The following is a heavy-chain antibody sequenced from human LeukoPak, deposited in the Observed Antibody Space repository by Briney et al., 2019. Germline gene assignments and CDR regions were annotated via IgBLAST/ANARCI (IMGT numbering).Heavy chain of an antibody. V-gene: IGHV3-23*01. CDR2: ISGSGGST. CDR3: ASAPRYCSGGSCYSSYYYGMDV. CDR1: GFTFSSYA. D-gene: IGHD2-15*01. Sequence: GGSLRLSCAASGFTFSSYAMSWVRQAPGKGLEWVSAISGSGGSTYYADSVKGRFTISRDNSKNTLYLKMNSLRAEDTAVYYCASAPRYCSGGSCYSSYYYGMDVWGQGTTVTVSS. J-gene: IGHJ6*02.